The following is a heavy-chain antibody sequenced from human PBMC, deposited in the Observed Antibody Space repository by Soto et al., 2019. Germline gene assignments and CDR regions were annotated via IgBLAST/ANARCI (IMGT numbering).Heavy chain of an antibody. V-gene: IGHV4-34*01. Sequence: SETLSLTCAVYGGSFSGYYWSWIRQPPGKGLEWIGEINHSGSTNYNPSLKSRVTISVDTSKNQFSLKLSSETAADTAVYYCARVSTVTIRLDYWGQGTLVTVSS. J-gene: IGHJ4*02. D-gene: IGHD4-17*01. CDR3: ARVSTVTIRLDY. CDR2: INHSGST. CDR1: GGSFSGYY.